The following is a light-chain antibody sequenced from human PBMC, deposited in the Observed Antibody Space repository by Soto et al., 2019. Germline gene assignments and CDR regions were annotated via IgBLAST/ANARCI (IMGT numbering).Light chain of an antibody. CDR3: LQEYNYPPT. J-gene: IGKJ1*01. CDR2: KAS. Sequence: DIQMTQSPSTLPASVGDRVTITGRASQNINNWLAWYQQKPGKVPSLLIYKASNLESGVSSRFSGSGSGTEFTLTISSLQPEDFATYDCLQEYNYPPTFGQGTKVDIK. CDR1: QNINNW. V-gene: IGKV1-5*03.